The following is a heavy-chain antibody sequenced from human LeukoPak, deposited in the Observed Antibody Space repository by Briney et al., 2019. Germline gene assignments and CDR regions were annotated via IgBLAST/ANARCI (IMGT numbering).Heavy chain of an antibody. D-gene: IGHD4-17*01. CDR1: GFSFGDDG. CDR3: SRGLHDYGDSNYYFDQ. Sequence: PGGSLRLSCTASGFSFGDDGWSWFRQAPGRGLEFVSFIRKKGDGKTTDYAASGRGTFTISKDNATSTVYLQMNSPENKDTALYYCSRGLHDYGDSNYYFDQWGRGTQVTVSS. V-gene: IGHV3-49*03. J-gene: IGHJ4*02. CDR2: IRKKGDGKTT.